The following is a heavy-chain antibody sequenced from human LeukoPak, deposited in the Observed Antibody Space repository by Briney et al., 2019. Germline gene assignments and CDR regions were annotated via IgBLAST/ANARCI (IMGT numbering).Heavy chain of an antibody. CDR1: GYTFIDYY. J-gene: IGHJ5*02. D-gene: IGHD3-10*01. V-gene: IGHV1-2*02. CDR2: INPNNGGT. CDR3: AAFAAGVTPHNWFDP. Sequence: ASVKVSCKGSGYTFIDYYMHWVRQAPGQGHEWMGWINPNNGGTNYARKFQGRVTMTRDTSISTAYMELSSLTSDDTAIYYCAAFAAGVTPHNWFDPRGQGTLVTVSS.